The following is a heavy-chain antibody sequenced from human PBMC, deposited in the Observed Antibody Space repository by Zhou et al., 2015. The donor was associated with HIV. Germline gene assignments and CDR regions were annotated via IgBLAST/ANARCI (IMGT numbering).Heavy chain of an antibody. D-gene: IGHD3-22*01. Sequence: QVQLVESGGGVVQPGRSLRLSCAASGFIFSSYAMHWVRQAPGKGLEWVAVISYDGSNKYYADSVKGRFTISRDNSKNTLDLQMNSLRVEDTAVFYCARSQDDSSGYYYRYYYYYMDVWGKGTTVTVSS. CDR1: GFIFSSYA. J-gene: IGHJ6*03. CDR3: ARSQDDSSGYYYRYYYYYMDV. V-gene: IGHV3-30-3*01. CDR2: ISYDGSNK.